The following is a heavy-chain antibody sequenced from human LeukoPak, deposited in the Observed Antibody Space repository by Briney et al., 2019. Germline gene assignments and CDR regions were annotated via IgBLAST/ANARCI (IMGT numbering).Heavy chain of an antibody. CDR2: IKQDGSEK. CDR1: GFTFSSYA. Sequence: GGSLRLSCAASGFTFSSYAMSWVRQAPGKGLEWVANIKQDGSEKYYVDSVKGRFTISRDNAKNSLYLQMNSLRAEDTAVYYCARVSKKGIVDTTAPFDYWGQGTLVTVSS. J-gene: IGHJ4*02. V-gene: IGHV3-7*01. D-gene: IGHD5-12*01. CDR3: ARVSKKGIVDTTAPFDY.